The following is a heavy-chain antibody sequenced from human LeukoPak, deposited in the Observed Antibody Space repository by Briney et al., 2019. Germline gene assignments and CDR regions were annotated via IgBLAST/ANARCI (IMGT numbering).Heavy chain of an antibody. Sequence: SETLSLTCAVYGGSFSGYYWSWIRQPPGKGLEWIGEINHSGSTNYNPSLKSRVTISVDTSKNQFSLKLSSVTAADTAVYYCARGLGGRWLQPIDYWGQGTLVTVSS. V-gene: IGHV4-34*01. CDR3: ARGLGGRWLQPIDY. D-gene: IGHD5-24*01. J-gene: IGHJ4*02. CDR1: GGSFSGYY. CDR2: INHSGST.